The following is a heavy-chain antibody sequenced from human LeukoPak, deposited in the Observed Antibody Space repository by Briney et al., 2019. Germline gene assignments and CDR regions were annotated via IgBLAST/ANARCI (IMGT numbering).Heavy chain of an antibody. J-gene: IGHJ4*02. Sequence: GGSLRLSCAASGFTFSSYGMHWVRQAPGKGLEWVAVISYDGSNKYYADSVKGRFTISRDNSKNTLYLQMNSLRAEDTAVYYCAKTSGSGYLFDYWGLGTLVTVSS. CDR3: AKTSGSGYLFDY. CDR1: GFTFSSYG. D-gene: IGHD3-22*01. CDR2: ISYDGSNK. V-gene: IGHV3-30*18.